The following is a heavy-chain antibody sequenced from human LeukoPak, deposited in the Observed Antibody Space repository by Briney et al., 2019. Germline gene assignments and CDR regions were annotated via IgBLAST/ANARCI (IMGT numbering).Heavy chain of an antibody. Sequence: GGSLRLSCAASGFTFSSYAMSWVRQAPGKGLEWVSAISGSGGSTYYADFVKGRFTISRDNSKNTLYLQMNSLRAEDTAVYYCADGGATVTTFDYYGMDVWGQGTTVTVSS. CDR3: ADGGATVTTFDYYGMDV. CDR1: GFTFSSYA. V-gene: IGHV3-23*01. J-gene: IGHJ6*02. CDR2: ISGSGGST. D-gene: IGHD4-17*01.